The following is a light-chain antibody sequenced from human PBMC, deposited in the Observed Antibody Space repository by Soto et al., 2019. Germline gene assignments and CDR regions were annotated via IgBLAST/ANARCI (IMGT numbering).Light chain of an antibody. V-gene: IGKV3-20*01. J-gene: IGKJ2*01. CDR1: ESVSNSY. CDR3: QQYNNWPYT. Sequence: EIVLTQSPGTLSLSPGERATLSCRASESVSNSYLAWHQQKPGQAPRLLIYGASGRAAGIPDRFSGSGSGTEFTLTISSLQSEDFAVYYCQQYNNWPYTFGQGTKLEIK. CDR2: GAS.